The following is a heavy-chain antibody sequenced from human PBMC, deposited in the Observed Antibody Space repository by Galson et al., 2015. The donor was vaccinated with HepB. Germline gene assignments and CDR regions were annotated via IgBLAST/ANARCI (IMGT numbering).Heavy chain of an antibody. D-gene: IGHD4-11*01. CDR1: GFSFSNSW. Sequence: SLRLSCAASGFSFSNSWMNWVRQAPGKGPEWVASMNPDGSANYYVGSVRGRYTISRDNAKNSLYLQMDSLRADDTAVYYCARDRAYSQFDFWGQGTPVTVSS. J-gene: IGHJ4*02. CDR3: ARDRAYSQFDF. V-gene: IGHV3-7*03. CDR2: MNPDGSAN.